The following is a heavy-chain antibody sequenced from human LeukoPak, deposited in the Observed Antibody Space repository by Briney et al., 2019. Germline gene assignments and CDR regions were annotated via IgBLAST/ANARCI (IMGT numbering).Heavy chain of an antibody. CDR1: GFTFSHYA. J-gene: IGHJ5*02. D-gene: IGHD3-3*01. V-gene: IGHV3-23*01. CDR2: ISGSGGDT. Sequence: GGSLRLSCAVSGFTFSHYAMAWVRKAPGKGLEWVSTISGSGGDTHYADSVKGRFAVSRDNSKNTLYLQMNSLRAEDTAVYYCARDFTYYDFWSGYSSRFDPWGQGTLVTVSS. CDR3: ARDFTYYDFWSGYSSRFDP.